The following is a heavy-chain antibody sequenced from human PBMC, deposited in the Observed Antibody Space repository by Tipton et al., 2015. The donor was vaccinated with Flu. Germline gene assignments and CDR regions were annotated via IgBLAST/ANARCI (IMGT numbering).Heavy chain of an antibody. D-gene: IGHD3-10*01. V-gene: IGHV4-38-2*01. CDR1: GDSIGSNYF. Sequence: GLVKPSETLSLICSVSGDSIGSNYFWGWIRQPPGKGLEWIANFHRSGSTYYNPSLKSRVTISLDKSKNQFSLRLTSVTAADTGFYFCARHSGGLKLVFDFWGQGAQVTVSS. CDR3: ARHSGGLKLVFDF. J-gene: IGHJ4*02. CDR2: FHRSGST.